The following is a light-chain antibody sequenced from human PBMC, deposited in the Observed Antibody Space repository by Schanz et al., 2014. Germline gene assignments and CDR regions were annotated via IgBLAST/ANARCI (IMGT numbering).Light chain of an antibody. CDR3: QQSYSAPRS. Sequence: DIQMTQFPSSLSASVGDRVTITCRASQTISSYLNWYQHKPGKDPKLLIYAASTLQSGVPSRFSGGGSGTDFTLTISSLQPEDFATYYCQQSYSAPRSFGQGSRLEIK. V-gene: IGKV1-39*01. J-gene: IGKJ2*01. CDR2: AAS. CDR1: QTISSY.